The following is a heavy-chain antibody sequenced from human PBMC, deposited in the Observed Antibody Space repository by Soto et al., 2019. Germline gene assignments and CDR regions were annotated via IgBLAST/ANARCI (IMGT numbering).Heavy chain of an antibody. Sequence: PSETLSLTCTVSGGSIISSSYYWGWIRQPPGKGLEWIGSIYYSGSAYYNPSLKSRVTISVDTSKNQFSLKLSSVTAADTAVYYCATHVIPYNWNFGWFDPWGQGTLVTVSS. V-gene: IGHV4-39*01. CDR3: ATHVIPYNWNFGWFDP. J-gene: IGHJ5*02. CDR1: GGSIISSSYY. CDR2: IYYSGSA. D-gene: IGHD1-7*01.